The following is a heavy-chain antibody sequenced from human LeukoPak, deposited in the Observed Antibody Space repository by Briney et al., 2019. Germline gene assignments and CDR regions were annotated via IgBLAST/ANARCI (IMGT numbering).Heavy chain of an antibody. D-gene: IGHD1-26*01. CDR3: ASLSSGSYYGLGFFDL. V-gene: IGHV5-10-1*01. Sequence: GESLKISCKGSGYSFTSYWISWVRQMPGKGLEWMGRIDPSDSYTNYSPSFQGHVTISADKSISTTYLQWNSLEASDTAMYYCASLSSGSYYGLGFFDLWGRGTLVTVSS. CDR1: GYSFTSYW. CDR2: IDPSDSYT. J-gene: IGHJ2*01.